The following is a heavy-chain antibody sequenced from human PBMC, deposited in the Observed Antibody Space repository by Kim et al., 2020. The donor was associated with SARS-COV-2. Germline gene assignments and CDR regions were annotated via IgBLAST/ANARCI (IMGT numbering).Heavy chain of an antibody. V-gene: IGHV3-23*01. D-gene: IGHD2-15*01. J-gene: IGHJ4*02. CDR3: AKTHLRYCSGGSCYIDY. Sequence: KGRFTISRDNSKNTLFLQMTSLRAEDTAVYYCAKTHLRYCSGGSCYIDYWGQGTLVTVSS.